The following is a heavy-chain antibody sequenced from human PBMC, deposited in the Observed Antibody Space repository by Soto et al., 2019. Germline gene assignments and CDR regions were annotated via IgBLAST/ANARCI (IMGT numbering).Heavy chain of an antibody. J-gene: IGHJ3*02. CDR2: MNPNSGNT. V-gene: IGHV1-8*01. Sequence: GASVKVSCKASGYTFTRYGINWGRQATGQGLEWMGWMNPNSGNTGYAQKFQGRVTMTRNTSISTAYMELSSLRSEDTAVYYCARLPAAIWDDAFDIWGQGTMVTVSS. CDR1: GYTFTRYG. D-gene: IGHD2-2*01. CDR3: ARLPAAIWDDAFDI.